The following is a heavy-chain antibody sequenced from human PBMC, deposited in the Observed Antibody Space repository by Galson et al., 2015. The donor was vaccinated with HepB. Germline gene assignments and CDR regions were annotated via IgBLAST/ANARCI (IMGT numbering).Heavy chain of an antibody. Sequence: SVKVSCKASGYTFTSYYMHWVRQAPGQGLEWMGIINPSGGSTSYAQKFQGRVTMTRDTSTSTVYMELSSLRSEDTAVYYCARGRITIFGVVIRDAFDIWAKGQWSPSLQ. D-gene: IGHD3-3*01. CDR1: GYTFTSYY. V-gene: IGHV1-46*01. CDR3: ARGRITIFGVVIRDAFDI. CDR2: INPSGGST. J-gene: IGHJ3*02.